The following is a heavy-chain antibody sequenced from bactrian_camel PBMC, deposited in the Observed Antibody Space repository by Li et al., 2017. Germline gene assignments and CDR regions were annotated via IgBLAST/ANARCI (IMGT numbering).Heavy chain of an antibody. J-gene: IGHJ4*01. CDR1: GYTGSDYC. V-gene: IGHV3S53*01. CDR2: LGSTGVP. Sequence: VQLVESGGGSVQAGGSLGLSCAVSGYTGSDYCMAWWRQGPGKERERVAGLGSTGVPSYASSVKGRFTISPGNATNTVSLQMNSLRPEDTAMYYCAADRMACLRPSVQLEAYNFWGRGTQVTVS. CDR3: AADRMACLRPSVQLEAYNF.